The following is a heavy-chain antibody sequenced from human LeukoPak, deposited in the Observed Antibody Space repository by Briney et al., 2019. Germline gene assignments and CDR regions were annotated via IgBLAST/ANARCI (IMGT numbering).Heavy chain of an antibody. V-gene: IGHV3-33*01. CDR2: IWYDGSNK. D-gene: IGHD1-1*01. CDR1: GFTFSSYG. CDR3: AREGTAGTNLNWFDP. J-gene: IGHJ5*02. Sequence: PGGSLRLSCAASGFTFSSYGMHWVRQAPGKGLEWVAVIWYDGSNKYYADSVKGRFTISRDNSKNTLYLQMNSLRAEDTAVYYCAREGTAGTNLNWFDPWGQGTLSPSPQ.